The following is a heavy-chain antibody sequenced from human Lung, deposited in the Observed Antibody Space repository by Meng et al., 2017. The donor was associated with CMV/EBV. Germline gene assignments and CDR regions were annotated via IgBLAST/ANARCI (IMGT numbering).Heavy chain of an antibody. CDR1: GDIVSSNSAA. Sequence: QEQRQQSGPGLVKPSQTLSLYCAISGDIVSSNSAAWHWIRQSPSRGLEWLGRTYYRSKWYHEYAVSVKSRITISPDTPKNQFSLQLNSMTPEDTAVYYCARGINGGCGDWGQGTLVTVSS. CDR3: ARGINGGCGD. J-gene: IGHJ4*02. V-gene: IGHV6-1*01. D-gene: IGHD4-23*01. CDR2: TYYRSKWYH.